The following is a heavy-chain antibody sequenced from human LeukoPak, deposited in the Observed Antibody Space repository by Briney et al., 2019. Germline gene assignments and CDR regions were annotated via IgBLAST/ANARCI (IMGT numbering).Heavy chain of an antibody. J-gene: IGHJ4*02. CDR1: GGSISTYY. V-gene: IGHV4-59*01. D-gene: IGHD3-9*01. CDR2: IHYSGST. Sequence: SETLSLTCTVSGGSISTYYWTWIRRSPGKGLEWIGCIHYSGSTNYNPSLKSRVSMSLDTSKNQFSLRLSSVTAADTAVYYCARGILTGLDYFDYWGQGTLVTVSS. CDR3: ARGILTGLDYFDY.